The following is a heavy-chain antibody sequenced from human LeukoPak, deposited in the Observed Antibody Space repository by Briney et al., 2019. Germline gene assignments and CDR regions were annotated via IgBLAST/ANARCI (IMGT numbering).Heavy chain of an antibody. CDR1: GFTFSSYW. CDR3: ARDLGSMTTEYWFGP. CDR2: INSDGSST. D-gene: IGHD4-17*01. V-gene: IGHV3-74*01. J-gene: IGHJ5*02. Sequence: GGSLRLSCAASGFTFSSYWMHWVRQAPGKGLVWFSRINSDGSSTSYADSVKGRFTISRDNAKNTLYLQMNSLRAEDTAVYYCARDLGSMTTEYWFGPWGQGTLVTVSS.